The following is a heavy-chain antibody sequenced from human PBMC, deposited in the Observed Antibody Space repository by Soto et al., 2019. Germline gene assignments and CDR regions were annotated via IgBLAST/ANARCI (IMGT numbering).Heavy chain of an antibody. V-gene: IGHV3-74*01. J-gene: IGHJ5*02. CDR3: ATVFDL. CDR1: GFTLRSHM. Sequence: EVQLVESGGGLVQPGGSLRVSCAASGFTLRSHMIHWGRQAPGKGLEWVSRIDTDGGGTSYADSVKGRFTISTDNAKNTVYLQMNGLRAEDTAVYYCATVFDLWGQGTLVTVSS. CDR2: IDTDGGGT.